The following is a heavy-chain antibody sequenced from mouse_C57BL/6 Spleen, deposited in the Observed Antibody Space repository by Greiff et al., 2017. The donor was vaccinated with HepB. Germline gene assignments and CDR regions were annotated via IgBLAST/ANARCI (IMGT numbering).Heavy chain of an antibody. Sequence: VQLQQSGAELVRPGASVKLSCKASGFNFTDYCMHWVKQRPEQGLEWIGRIDPEDGDTEYTPKFQGKATMTADKSSNTAYMQLSSLTSEDTAVYYGASYDGYYWYFDGWGTGTTVTVAS. CDR1: GFNFTDYC. CDR2: IDPEDGDT. J-gene: IGHJ1*03. V-gene: IGHV14-1*01. D-gene: IGHD2-3*01. CDR3: ASYDGYYWYFDG.